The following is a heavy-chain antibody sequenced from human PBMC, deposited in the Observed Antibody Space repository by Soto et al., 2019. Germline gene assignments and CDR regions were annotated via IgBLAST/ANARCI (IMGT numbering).Heavy chain of an antibody. Sequence: PSETLFLTCTVSGGSISSSSYYWGWIRQPPGKGLEWIGSIYYSGSTYYNPSLKSRVTISVDTSKSQFSLKLTSVTAADTAVYYCARGYSGYQPFDYWGQGTLVTVSS. V-gene: IGHV4-39*07. D-gene: IGHD5-12*01. CDR1: GGSISSSSYY. J-gene: IGHJ4*02. CDR2: IYYSGST. CDR3: ARGYSGYQPFDY.